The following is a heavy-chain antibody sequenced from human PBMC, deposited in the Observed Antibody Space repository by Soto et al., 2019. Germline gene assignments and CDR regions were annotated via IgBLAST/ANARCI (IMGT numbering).Heavy chain of an antibody. Sequence: ASVKVSCKASGYTFTSYYMHWVRQAPGQGLERMGIINTSGGSTSYAQKFQGIVTMTRDPSTSTVYMELSSLRSVDTAVYYCARDPAPHYDFWSGSGFRSNWFDPWG. CDR2: INTSGGST. V-gene: IGHV1-46*01. CDR1: GYTFTSYY. D-gene: IGHD3-3*01. J-gene: IGHJ5*02. CDR3: ARDPAPHYDFWSGSGFRSNWFDP.